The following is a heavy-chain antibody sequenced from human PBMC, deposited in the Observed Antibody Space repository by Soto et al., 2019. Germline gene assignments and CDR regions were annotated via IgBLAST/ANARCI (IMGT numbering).Heavy chain of an antibody. CDR1: GGSISSGGYY. D-gene: IGHD2-2*02. Sequence: SETLSLTCTVSGGSISSGGYYWSWIRQHPGKGLEWIGYIYYSGSTYYNPSLKSRVTISVDTSKNQFSLKLSSVTAADTAVYYCARQKHKEPAAIGYYYYYGMDVWGQGTTVTVSS. V-gene: IGHV4-31*03. CDR3: ARQKHKEPAAIGYYYYYGMDV. CDR2: IYYSGST. J-gene: IGHJ6*02.